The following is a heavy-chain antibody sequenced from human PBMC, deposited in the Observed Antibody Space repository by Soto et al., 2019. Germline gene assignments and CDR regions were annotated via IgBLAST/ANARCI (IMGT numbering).Heavy chain of an antibody. J-gene: IGHJ4*02. D-gene: IGHD4-4*01. CDR1: GYNFNQYY. CDR3: ARGPDDSYVPRWDH. V-gene: IGHV1-46*02. Sequence: QVQLVQSGPEVRKPGASVRLSCATSGYNFNQYYIHWVRQAPGQGLEWMGIINLRGGTTEYAHKFRGRVTVTGDTSTRTAYSELSSLRSEDTAVYFCARGPDDSYVPRWDHWGQGTLITVSS. CDR2: INLRGGTT.